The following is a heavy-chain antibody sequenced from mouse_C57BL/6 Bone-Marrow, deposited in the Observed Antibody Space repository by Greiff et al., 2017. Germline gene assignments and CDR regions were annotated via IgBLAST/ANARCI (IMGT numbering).Heavy chain of an antibody. J-gene: IGHJ1*03. CDR3: ARGEYYGSSFWYFDV. D-gene: IGHD1-1*01. CDR1: GYSITSGYY. CDR2: ISYDGSN. V-gene: IGHV3-6*01. Sequence: EVKLQQSGPGLVKPSQSLSLTCSVTGYSITSGYYWNWIRQFPGNKLEWMGYISYDGSNNYNPSLKNRISITRDTSKNQFFLKLNSVTTEDTATYYCARGEYYGSSFWYFDVWGTGTTVTVSS.